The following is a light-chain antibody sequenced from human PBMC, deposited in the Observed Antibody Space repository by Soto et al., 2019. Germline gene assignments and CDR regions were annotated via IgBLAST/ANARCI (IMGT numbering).Light chain of an antibody. V-gene: IGLV8-61*01. J-gene: IGLJ3*02. Sequence: QTVVTQEPSFSVSPGKTVTLTCGLTSGSVSTAYYPSWYQQTPGQAPRTLIYSTNTRSSGVPDRFSGSILGNKAALTITGALADDESDYCCVLYMGSGIWVFGGGTQLTVL. CDR2: STN. CDR1: SGSVSTAYY. CDR3: VLYMGSGIWV.